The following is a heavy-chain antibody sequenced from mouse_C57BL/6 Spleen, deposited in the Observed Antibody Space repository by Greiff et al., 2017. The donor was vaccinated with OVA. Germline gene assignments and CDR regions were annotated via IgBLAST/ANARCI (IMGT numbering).Heavy chain of an antibody. D-gene: IGHD4-1*01. CDR3: ARDLLGGHDY. Sequence: DVQLVESGPGLVKPSQSLSLTCSVTGYSITSGYFWNWIRQFPGNKLEWMGYLSYDGSHNYNPSLKNRITLTRVTSTHQSFMKLTPVTTEDTATYYCARDLLGGHDYWGQGTTLTVSS. CDR1: GYSITSGYF. V-gene: IGHV3-6*01. CDR2: LSYDGSH. J-gene: IGHJ2*01.